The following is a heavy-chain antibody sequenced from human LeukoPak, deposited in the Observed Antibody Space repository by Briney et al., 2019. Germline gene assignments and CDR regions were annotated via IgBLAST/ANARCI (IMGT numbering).Heavy chain of an antibody. CDR1: GGSISSYY. D-gene: IGHD6-13*01. CDR2: IYYSGST. V-gene: IGHV4-59*01. J-gene: IGHJ3*02. CDR3: ARVSRQPKAFDI. Sequence: SETLPLTCTVSGGSISSYYWSWIRQPPGKGLEWIGYIYYSGSTNYNPSLKSRVTISVDTSKNQFSLKLSSVTAADTAVYYCARVSRQPKAFDIWGQGTMVTVSS.